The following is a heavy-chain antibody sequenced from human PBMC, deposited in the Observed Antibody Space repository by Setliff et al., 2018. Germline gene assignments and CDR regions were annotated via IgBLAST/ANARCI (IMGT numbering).Heavy chain of an antibody. D-gene: IGHD3-10*01. J-gene: IGHJ5*02. CDR3: ARQMSPPGMARARGFNWFDP. V-gene: IGHV4-39*01. CDR1: GGPISSSSYY. CDR2: IFYDGNS. Sequence: PSETLSLTCSASGGPISSSSYYWVWIRQPPGKGLEWIGAIFYDGNSYCNPSLKGRVTMSVDTSKNVFSLKLRSVTAADTSVYYCARQMSPPGMARARGFNWFDPWGQGTLVTAPQ.